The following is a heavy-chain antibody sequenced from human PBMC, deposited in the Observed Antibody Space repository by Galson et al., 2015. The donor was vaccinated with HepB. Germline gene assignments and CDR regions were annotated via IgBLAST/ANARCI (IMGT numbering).Heavy chain of an antibody. V-gene: IGHV3-74*01. CDR3: ARIRYCSGDSCYSGPLDY. CDR1: GFTFRNNW. J-gene: IGHJ4*02. D-gene: IGHD2-15*01. Sequence: SLRLSCAASGFTFRNNWMHWVRQAPGKGLVWVSRINSDGSNTSYADSVKGRFTISRDNAKNTLYLQMNSLRAEDTAVYYCARIRYCSGDSCYSGPLDYWGQGTLVTVSS. CDR2: INSDGSNT.